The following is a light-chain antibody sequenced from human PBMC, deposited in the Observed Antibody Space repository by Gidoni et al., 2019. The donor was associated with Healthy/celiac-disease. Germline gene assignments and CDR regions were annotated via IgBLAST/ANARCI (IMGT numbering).Light chain of an antibody. CDR3: QQYDNLPRST. V-gene: IGKV1-33*01. CDR1: QDISNY. J-gene: IGKJ4*01. Sequence: DIQLTQSPSSLSASVGDRVTITCQESQDISNYLNWYQQKPGKAPKLLIYDASNLETGVPSRFSGSGSGTDFTFTISSLQPEDIATYYCQQYDNLPRSTFGGGTKVEIK. CDR2: DAS.